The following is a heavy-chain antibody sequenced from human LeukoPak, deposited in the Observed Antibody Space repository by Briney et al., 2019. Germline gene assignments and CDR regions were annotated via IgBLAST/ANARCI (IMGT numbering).Heavy chain of an antibody. V-gene: IGHV3-48*01. CDR1: GFTFSSYS. Sequence: GGSLRLSCAASGFTFSSYSMNWVRRAPGKGLEWVSYISSSSSSTIYYADSVKGRFTISRDNAKNSLYLQMNSLRAEDTAVYYCARIYCTNGVCYPDYYYMDVWGKGTTVTVSS. D-gene: IGHD2-8*01. J-gene: IGHJ6*03. CDR3: ARIYCTNGVCYPDYYYMDV. CDR2: ISSSSSSTI.